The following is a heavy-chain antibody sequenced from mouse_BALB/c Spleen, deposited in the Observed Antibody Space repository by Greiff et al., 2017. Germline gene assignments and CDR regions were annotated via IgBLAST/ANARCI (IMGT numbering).Heavy chain of an antibody. CDR3: ANPYREGFAY. J-gene: IGHJ3*01. V-gene: IGHV14-3*02. CDR1: GFNIKDYY. CDR2: IDPANGNT. Sequence: VQLQQSGAELVRSGASVKLSCTASGFNIKDYYMHWVKQRPEQGLEWIGRIDPANGNTKYDPKFQGKATITADTSSNTAYLQLSSLTSEDTAVYYCANPYREGFAYWGQGTLVTVSA.